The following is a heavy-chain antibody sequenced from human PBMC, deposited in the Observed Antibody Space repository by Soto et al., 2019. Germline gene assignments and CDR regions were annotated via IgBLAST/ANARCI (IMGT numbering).Heavy chain of an antibody. CDR2: IYYSGST. CDR1: GGSISSSSYY. CDR3: ARQWLVLGYYYYGIDV. Sequence: SETLSLTCTVSGGSISSSSYYWGWIRQPPGKGLEWIGSIYYSGSTYYNPSLKSRVTISVDTSKNQFSLKLSSVTAADTAVYYCARQWLVLGYYYYGIDVWGQGTTVTVSS. V-gene: IGHV4-39*01. D-gene: IGHD6-19*01. J-gene: IGHJ6*02.